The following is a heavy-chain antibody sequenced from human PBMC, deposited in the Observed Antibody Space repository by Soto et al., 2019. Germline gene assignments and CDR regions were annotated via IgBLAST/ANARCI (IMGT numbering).Heavy chain of an antibody. CDR3: AAPAYGGNIGAMDV. CDR1: GGSITTGAYY. CDR2: IYYNGDT. J-gene: IGHJ6*02. Sequence: QLQLEGSGPGLVKPSETLSLTCTVSGGSITTGAYYWGWIRQSPGKGLEWIGSIYYNGDTYYIASLKTRVTISADKTTNRLSLKVRSVSATDAAIYYCAAPAYGGNIGAMDVWGQGTTVIVSS. D-gene: IGHD4-17*01. V-gene: IGHV4-39*01.